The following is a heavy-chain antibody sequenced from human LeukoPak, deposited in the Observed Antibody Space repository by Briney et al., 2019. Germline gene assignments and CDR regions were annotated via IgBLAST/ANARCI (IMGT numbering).Heavy chain of an antibody. CDR3: ARDFSASGSHDY. CDR1: GFTLSSYW. J-gene: IGHJ4*02. D-gene: IGHD3-10*01. CDR2: IKQDGSKT. V-gene: IGHV3-7*04. Sequence: LRLSCAASGFTLSSYWMTWVRQARGKGMEWVANIKQDGSKTHYVDSVKGRFSISRDNARNSLFLHMNILRAEDTAVYYCARDFSASGSHDYWGQGSLVTVSS.